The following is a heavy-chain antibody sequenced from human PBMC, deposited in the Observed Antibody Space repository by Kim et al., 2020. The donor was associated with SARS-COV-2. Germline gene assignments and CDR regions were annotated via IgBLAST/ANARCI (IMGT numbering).Heavy chain of an antibody. CDR1: GYTFTGYY. J-gene: IGHJ6*03. CDR2: INPNSGGT. D-gene: IGHD3-10*01. V-gene: IGHV1-2*06. CDR3: ASLDPITMVQGVISPMDV. Sequence: ASVKVSCKASGYTFTGYYMHWVRQAPGQGLEWMGRINPNSGGTNYAQKFQGRVTMTRDTSISTAYMELSRLRSDDTAVYYCASLDPITMVQGVISPMDVWGKGTTVTVSS.